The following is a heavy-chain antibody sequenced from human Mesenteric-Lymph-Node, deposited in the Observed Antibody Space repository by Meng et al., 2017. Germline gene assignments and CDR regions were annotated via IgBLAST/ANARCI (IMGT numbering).Heavy chain of an antibody. Sequence: QVQVQESGSGLVRPSQTRSLTCAVSGDSITSGDYSWTWIRQPPGKGLEWIGYIYHGVNIYYTPSLRSRVTISVDKSRNQFSLKLTSVSAADTAVYYCVRDTRRGGGWFDPWGQGTLVTVSS. CDR1: GDSITSGDYS. J-gene: IGHJ5*02. CDR2: IYHGVNI. CDR3: VRDTRRGGGWFDP. D-gene: IGHD3-10*01. V-gene: IGHV4-30-2*01.